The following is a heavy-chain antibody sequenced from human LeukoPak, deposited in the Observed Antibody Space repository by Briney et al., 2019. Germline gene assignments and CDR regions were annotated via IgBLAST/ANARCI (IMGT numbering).Heavy chain of an antibody. D-gene: IGHD2-15*01. CDR1: GGTFNSHT. V-gene: IGHV1-69*13. CDR2: IIPMFGTK. J-gene: IGHJ4*02. CDR3: ARVNCRGGSCYLDY. Sequence: GASVKVSCKGSGGTFNSHTITWVRQAPGQGLEWMGGIIPMFGTKNYAQKFQGTVTLSADESTTTAYMELSSLRSADTAVYYCARVNCRGGSCYLDYWGQGTLVTVSS.